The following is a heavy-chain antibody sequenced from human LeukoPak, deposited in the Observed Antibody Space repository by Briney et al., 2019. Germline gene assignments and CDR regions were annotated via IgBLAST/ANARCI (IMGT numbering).Heavy chain of an antibody. CDR2: IYYSGST. Sequence: SETLSLTCTVAGGSMSSYYWSWIRQPPGKGLEWIGYIYYSGSTKYNPSLKSRVTISVDTSKNQFSLKLSSVTAADTAVYYCARGARAGYNLEPFDYWGQGTLVTVSS. CDR3: ARGARAGYNLEPFDY. V-gene: IGHV4-59*08. D-gene: IGHD5-24*01. J-gene: IGHJ4*02. CDR1: GGSMSSYY.